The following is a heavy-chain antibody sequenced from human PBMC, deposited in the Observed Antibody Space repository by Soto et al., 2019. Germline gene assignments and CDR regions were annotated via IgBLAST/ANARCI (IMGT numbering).Heavy chain of an antibody. CDR1: GGSISRGDYY. Sequence: LSLTCTVSGGSISRGDYYWSWIRQPPGKGLEWIGYIYYRGSTYYNPSLKSRVTISVDTSKNQFSLKLSSVTAADTAVYYCARGAAVNWNYGGQKWSHPWGQGNMV. CDR3: ARGAAVNWNYGGQKWSHP. V-gene: IGHV4-30-4*01. CDR2: IYYRGST. J-gene: IGHJ5*02. D-gene: IGHD1-7*01.